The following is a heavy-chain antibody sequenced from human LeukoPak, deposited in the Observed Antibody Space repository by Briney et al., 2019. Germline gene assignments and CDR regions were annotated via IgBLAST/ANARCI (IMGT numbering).Heavy chain of an antibody. CDR1: GGSISSGGYY. CDR3: ARDWSGPYYFDY. J-gene: IGHJ4*01. CDR2: MSQSGST. Sequence: PSQTLSLTCTVSGGSISSGGYYWTWIRQPPGKGLEWIGYMSQSGSTYYNPSLKSCVTISVDTSKSQFSLKLTSVTAADTAVYYCARDWSGPYYFDYWGQGTLVTVSS. D-gene: IGHD3-3*01. V-gene: IGHV4-31*03.